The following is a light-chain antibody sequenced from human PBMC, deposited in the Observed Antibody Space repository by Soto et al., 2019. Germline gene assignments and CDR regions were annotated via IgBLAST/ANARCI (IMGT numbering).Light chain of an antibody. CDR1: SSNIGAGFD. CDR2: DNT. Sequence: QPVRTEPPSVSEDPDRRVTSSYTRSSSNIGAGFDVNWYQQLPGTAPILLIYDNTNRPSGVPDRFSGSKSGTSASLAITGLQAEVADDYLCQSYDSSLSGYVFGTGTKVTVL. J-gene: IGLJ1*01. V-gene: IGLV1-40*01. CDR3: QSYDSSLSGYV.